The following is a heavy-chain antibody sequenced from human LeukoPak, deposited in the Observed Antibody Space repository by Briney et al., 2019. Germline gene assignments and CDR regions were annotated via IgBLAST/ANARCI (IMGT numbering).Heavy chain of an antibody. V-gene: IGHV3-53*01. D-gene: IGHD1-26*01. Sequence: GGSLRLSCAASGLTVNNNYMNWVRQAPGKGLEWVSALYIGGNTYYADSVKGRFTISRDNSKNTLDLQKTGLRAEDTAVYYCARERGRGRDSPWFDYWGQGTLVTVSS. CDR1: GLTVNNNY. CDR2: LYIGGNT. J-gene: IGHJ4*02. CDR3: ARERGRGRDSPWFDY.